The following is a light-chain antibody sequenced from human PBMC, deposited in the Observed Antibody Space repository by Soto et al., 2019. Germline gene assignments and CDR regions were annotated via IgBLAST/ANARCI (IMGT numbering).Light chain of an antibody. V-gene: IGKV3-11*01. J-gene: IGKJ1*01. Sequence: EIVMTQSPDTLSLSPGERATLSCRASHSVSTYLAWYQQKPGQAPRLLIYAASDRATGIPGRFSGSGSGTDFTLIISSLEPEDFAFYYCQQGNTWPWTFGQGTKVDIK. CDR1: HSVSTY. CDR3: QQGNTWPWT. CDR2: AAS.